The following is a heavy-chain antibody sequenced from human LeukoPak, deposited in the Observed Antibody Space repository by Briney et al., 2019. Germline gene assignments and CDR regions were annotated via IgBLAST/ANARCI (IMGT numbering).Heavy chain of an antibody. CDR2: IYYSGST. CDR3: ARVRTGLYDAFDI. D-gene: IGHD4-17*01. V-gene: IGHV4-59*01. J-gene: IGHJ3*02. Sequence: SETLSLTCTVSGDSISNYHWSWIRQPPGKGLEWIGYIYYSGSTNYNPSLKSRVTISVDTSKNQFSLKLSSVTAADTAVYYCARVRTGLYDAFDIWGQGTMVTVSS. CDR1: GDSISNYH.